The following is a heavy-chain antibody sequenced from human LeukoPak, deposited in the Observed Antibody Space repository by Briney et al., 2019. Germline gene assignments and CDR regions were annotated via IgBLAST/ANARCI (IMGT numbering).Heavy chain of an antibody. V-gene: IGHV4-59*01. CDR3: ARSGYYGSGSYYTGYYYYYMDV. CDR1: GGSISSYY. J-gene: IGHJ6*03. Sequence: SETLSLTCTVSGGSISSYYWSWIRQPPGKGLEWIGYIYYSGSTNYNPSLKSRVTISVDTSKNQFSLKLSSVTAADTAVYYCARSGYYGSGSYYTGYYYYYMDVWGKGTTVTISS. CDR2: IYYSGST. D-gene: IGHD3-10*01.